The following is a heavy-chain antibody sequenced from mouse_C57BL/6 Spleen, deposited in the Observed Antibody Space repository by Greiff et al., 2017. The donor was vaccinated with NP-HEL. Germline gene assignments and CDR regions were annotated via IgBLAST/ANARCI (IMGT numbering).Heavy chain of an antibody. V-gene: IGHV1-55*01. D-gene: IGHD2-3*01. CDR2: IYPGSGST. J-gene: IGHJ3*01. Sequence: VKLQQPGAELVKPGASVKMSCKASGYTFTSYWITWVKQRPGQGLEWIGDIYPGSGSTNYNEKFKSKATLTVDTSSSTAYMQLSSLKSGDSAVYYCARGGYSFAYWGQGTLVTVSA. CDR3: ARGGYSFAY. CDR1: GYTFTSYW.